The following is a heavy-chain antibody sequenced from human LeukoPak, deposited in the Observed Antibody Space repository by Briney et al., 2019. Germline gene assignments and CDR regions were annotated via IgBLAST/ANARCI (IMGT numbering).Heavy chain of an antibody. V-gene: IGHV3-23*01. D-gene: IGHD2-2*01. J-gene: IGHJ4*02. CDR2: IFGNGIEK. CDR3: AKEVVPGTSRSFDY. CDR1: GINFNPYT. Sequence: GGSLRLSCAVAGINFNPYTMNWVRQAPGKGLEWVSGIFGNGIEKFYADSVRGRFTISRDNSKNTLYLQMNSLRADDTAIYYCAKEVVPGTSRSFDYWGQGTLVTVSS.